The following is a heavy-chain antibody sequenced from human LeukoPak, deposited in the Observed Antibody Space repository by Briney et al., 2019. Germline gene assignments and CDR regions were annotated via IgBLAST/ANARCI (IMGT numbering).Heavy chain of an antibody. CDR2: IFYSGNT. CDR1: GGSIRSYY. CDR3: ARRAHYGDYFDY. J-gene: IGHJ4*02. D-gene: IGHD4-17*01. Sequence: MPSETLSLTCTVSGGSIRSYYWSWIRQPPGKALEWIGYIFYSGNTNYNPSLKSRVTISVDTSRNQFSLKLNSVTAADTAVYFCARRAHYGDYFDYWGQGTLVTVSS. V-gene: IGHV4-59*08.